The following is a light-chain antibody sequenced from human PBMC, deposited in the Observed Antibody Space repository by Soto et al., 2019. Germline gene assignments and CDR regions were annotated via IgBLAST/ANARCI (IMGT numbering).Light chain of an antibody. CDR3: XQYGSSPGT. J-gene: IGKJ1*01. Sequence: EIVLTQSPGTLSLSPGERATLSCRASQSVSSTYLAWYQQKPGQAPRLLIYGASSRATGIPDRFSGSGSGTDFTLTISRLEPEDFAXYYXXQYGSSPGTFGQGTKVEIK. CDR2: GAS. CDR1: QSVSSTY. V-gene: IGKV3-20*01.